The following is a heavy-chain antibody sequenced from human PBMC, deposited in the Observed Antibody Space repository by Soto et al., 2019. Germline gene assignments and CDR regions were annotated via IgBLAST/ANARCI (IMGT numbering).Heavy chain of an antibody. D-gene: IGHD6-13*01. CDR1: GYTFTGYY. J-gene: IGHJ3*02. CDR3: AKDSSSSSLYDAFDI. Sequence: ASVKVSCKASGYTFTGYYMHWVRQAPGQGLEWMGWINPNSGGTNYAQKFQGWVTMTRDTSTSTAYMELSRLRSDDTAVYYCAKDSSSSSLYDAFDIWGQGTMVTVSS. CDR2: INPNSGGT. V-gene: IGHV1-2*04.